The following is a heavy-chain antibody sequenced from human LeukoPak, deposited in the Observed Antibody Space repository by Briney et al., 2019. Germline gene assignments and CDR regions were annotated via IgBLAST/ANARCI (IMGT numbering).Heavy chain of an antibody. CDR2: IKSKTDGGTT. CDR1: GFTFSNAW. D-gene: IGHD3-9*01. CDR3: TSHPITILILGLGFDY. J-gene: IGHJ4*02. Sequence: GGSLRLSCAASGFTFSNAWMSWVRQAPGKGLEWVGRIKSKTDGGTTDYAAPVKGRFTISRDDSKNTLYPQMNSLKTEDTAVYHCTSHPITILILGLGFDYWGQGTLVTVSS. V-gene: IGHV3-15*01.